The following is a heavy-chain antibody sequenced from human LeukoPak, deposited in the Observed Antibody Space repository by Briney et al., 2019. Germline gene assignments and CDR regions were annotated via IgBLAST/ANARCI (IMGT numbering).Heavy chain of an antibody. CDR2: ISGSTTYT. CDR3: AKAFSAYENWPPNWFDP. D-gene: IGHD5-12*01. V-gene: IGHV3-11*05. Sequence: GGSLRLSCAASGFSFSDYYTSWIRQAPGKGLEWVSYISGSTTYTNYADSVKGRFTISRDNAKNSLYLQMNSLRAEDTAVYYCAKAFSAYENWPPNWFDPWGQGTLVTVSS. CDR1: GFSFSDYY. J-gene: IGHJ5*02.